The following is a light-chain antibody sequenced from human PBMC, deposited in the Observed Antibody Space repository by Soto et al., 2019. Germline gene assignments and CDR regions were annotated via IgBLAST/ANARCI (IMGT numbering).Light chain of an antibody. V-gene: IGLV2-23*01. CDR2: EGS. CDR3: CSYAGSSTSVV. CDR1: SRDVGSYNL. J-gene: IGLJ2*01. Sequence: QSALTQPASVSGSPGQSITIFCTGTSRDVGSYNLVSWYQQHPGKAPKLMIYEGSKRPSGVSNRFSGSKSGNTASLTISGLQAEDEADYYCCSYAGSSTSVVFGGGTKVTVL.